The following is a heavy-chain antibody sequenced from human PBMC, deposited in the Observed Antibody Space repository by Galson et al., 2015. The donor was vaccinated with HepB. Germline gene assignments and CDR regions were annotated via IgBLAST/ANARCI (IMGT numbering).Heavy chain of an antibody. J-gene: IGHJ4*02. V-gene: IGHV3-30*18. CDR2: ISYDGSNK. CDR3: AKDGSNIGDYVSY. Sequence: LRLSCAASGFTFSSYGMHWVRQAPGKGLEWVAVISYDGSNKYYADSVKGRFTISRDNSKNTLYLQMNSLRAEDTAVYYCAKDGSNIGDYVSYWGQGTLVTVSS. CDR1: GFTFSSYG. D-gene: IGHD4-17*01.